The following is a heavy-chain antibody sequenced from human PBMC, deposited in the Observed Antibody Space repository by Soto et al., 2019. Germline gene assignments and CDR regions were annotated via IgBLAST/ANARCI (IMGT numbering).Heavy chain of an antibody. CDR2: INPNSGGT. J-gene: IGHJ4*02. Sequence: GASVKVSCKASGYTFTGYHMPWVRQAPGQGLGWMGWINPNSGGTNYAQKFQGRVTMTRDTSISTAYMEVSRLRSDDTAVYYCARAPHDYCGSRFDYWGQGTLVTVSS. D-gene: IGHD4-17*01. CDR3: ARAPHDYCGSRFDY. V-gene: IGHV1-2*02. CDR1: GYTFTGYH.